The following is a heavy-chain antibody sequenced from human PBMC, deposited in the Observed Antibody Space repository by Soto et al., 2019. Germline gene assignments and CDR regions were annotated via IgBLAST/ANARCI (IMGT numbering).Heavy chain of an antibody. CDR2: IYYSGST. CDR3: ARGTDSSGYYGNWFDP. Sequence: SETLSLTCTVSGGSISSGDYYWSWIRRPPGKGLEWIGYIYYSGSTYYNPSLKSRVTISVDTSKNQFSLKLSSVTAADTAVYYCARGTDSSGYYGNWFDPWGQGTLVTVSS. V-gene: IGHV4-30-4*01. CDR1: GGSISSGDYY. J-gene: IGHJ5*02. D-gene: IGHD3-22*01.